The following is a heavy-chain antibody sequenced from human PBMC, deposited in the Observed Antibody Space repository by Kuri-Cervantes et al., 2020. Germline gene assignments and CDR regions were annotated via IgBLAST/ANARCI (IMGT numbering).Heavy chain of an antibody. J-gene: IGHJ3*02. CDR3: ARDFRDYDILTGYYLLDAFDI. CDR2: IYHSGST. V-gene: IGHV4-38-2*02. CDR1: GYSISSGYY. Sequence: SETLSLTCTVSGYSISSGYYWGWIRQPPGKGLEWIGSIYHSGSTYYNPSLKSRVTISVDTSKNQFSLKLSSVTAADTAVYYCARDFRDYDILTGYYLLDAFDIWGQGTMVTVSS. D-gene: IGHD3-9*01.